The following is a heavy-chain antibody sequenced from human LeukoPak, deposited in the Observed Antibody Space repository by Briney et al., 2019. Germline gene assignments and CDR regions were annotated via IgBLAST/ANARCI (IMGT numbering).Heavy chain of an antibody. V-gene: IGHV1-69*05. CDR1: GGTFSSYA. D-gene: IGHD3-22*01. Sequence: ASVKVSCKASGGTFSSYAISWVRQAPGQGLEWMGRIIPIFGTANYAQKFQGRVTITTDESTSTAYMELSSLRSEDTAVYYCARVVGLTYYYDSSGYSDAFDIWGQGTMVTVSS. J-gene: IGHJ3*02. CDR3: ARVVGLTYYYDSSGYSDAFDI. CDR2: IIPIFGTA.